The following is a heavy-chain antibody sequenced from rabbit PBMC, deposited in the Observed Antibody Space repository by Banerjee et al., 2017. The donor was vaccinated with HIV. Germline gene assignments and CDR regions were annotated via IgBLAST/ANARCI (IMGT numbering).Heavy chain of an antibody. CDR2: INTISGDT. CDR1: GFSFSNKYV. J-gene: IGHJ4*01. V-gene: IGHV1S45*01. D-gene: IGHD8-1*01. CDR3: ARSTSYSLAL. Sequence: QEQLEESGGDLVKPEGSLTLTCTASGFSFSNKYVMCWVRQAPGKGLEWIACINTISGDTVYATWAKGRFTISKASWTTVTLQMTSLTAADTATYFCARSTSYSLALWGPGTLVTVS.